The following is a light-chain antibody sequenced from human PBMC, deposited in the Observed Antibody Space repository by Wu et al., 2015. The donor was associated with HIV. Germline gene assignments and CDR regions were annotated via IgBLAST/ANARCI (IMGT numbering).Light chain of an antibody. CDR2: KSS. CDR3: QQYNSYSGT. CDR1: QSISSW. V-gene: IGKV1-5*03. Sequence: DIQMTQSPSTLSASVGDRVSITCRASQSISSWLAWYQQKPGKAPKLLIYKSSNLESGVPSRFSGSGSGTEFTLTTSSLQPDDFATYYCQQYNSYSGTFGQGTKVEI. J-gene: IGKJ1*01.